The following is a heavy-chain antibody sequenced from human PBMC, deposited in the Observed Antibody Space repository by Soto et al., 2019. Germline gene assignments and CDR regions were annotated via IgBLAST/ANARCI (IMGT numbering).Heavy chain of an antibody. J-gene: IGHJ6*02. CDR3: ARMEHNYYYYSLDV. V-gene: IGHV3-7*01. D-gene: IGHD1-1*01. CDR1: GFTFSSYW. CDR2: IKQDGSEK. Sequence: GGSLRLSCAASGFTFSSYWMNWVRQAPGKGLEWVANIKQDGSEKYYVDSVQGRFTISRDNAKNSLYLQMNSLRVEDTAVFFCARMEHNYYYYSLDVWGQGTTVTVS.